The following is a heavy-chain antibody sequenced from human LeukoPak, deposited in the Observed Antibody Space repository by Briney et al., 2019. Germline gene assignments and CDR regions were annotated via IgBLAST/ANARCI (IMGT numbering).Heavy chain of an antibody. CDR3: ARGRYSGSYYF. V-gene: IGHV4-34*01. D-gene: IGHD1-26*01. J-gene: IGHJ4*02. Sequence: SETLSLTCAVYGGSFSGYYWSWIRQPPGKGLEWIGEINHSGSANYNPSLKSRVTISVDTSKNQFSLKLSSVTAADTAVYYCARGRYSGSYYFWGQGTLVTVSS. CDR1: GGSFSGYY. CDR2: INHSGSA.